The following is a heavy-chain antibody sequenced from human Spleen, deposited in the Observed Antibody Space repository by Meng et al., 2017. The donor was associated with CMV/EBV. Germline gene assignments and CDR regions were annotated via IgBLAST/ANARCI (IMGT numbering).Heavy chain of an antibody. CDR2: IYYSGST. D-gene: IGHD4-23*01. Sequence: GSLRLSCTVSGGSISSYYWSWLRQPPGKGLEWIGYIYYSGSTNYNPSLKSRVTISVDTSKNQFSLRLSSVTAADTAVYYCASTRMVVTRIVDYWGQGTLVTVSS. CDR3: ASTRMVVTRIVDY. J-gene: IGHJ4*02. V-gene: IGHV4-59*01. CDR1: GGSISSYY.